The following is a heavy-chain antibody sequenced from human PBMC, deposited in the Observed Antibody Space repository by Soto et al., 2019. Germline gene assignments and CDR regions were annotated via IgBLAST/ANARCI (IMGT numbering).Heavy chain of an antibody. CDR3: ARDSPVFIAAADPAQWGMDV. CDR1: GFTFSSYE. Sequence: EVQLVESGGGVVQPGGSLRLSCAASGFTFSSYEMNWVRQAPGQGLAWVSYISSSGSTIYYADSWKGRVTISRDNAKNAVYMQMNSLRAEDTAVYYCARDSPVFIAAADPAQWGMDVWGQGTTVTVSS. D-gene: IGHD6-13*01. CDR2: ISSSGSTI. V-gene: IGHV3-48*03. J-gene: IGHJ6*02.